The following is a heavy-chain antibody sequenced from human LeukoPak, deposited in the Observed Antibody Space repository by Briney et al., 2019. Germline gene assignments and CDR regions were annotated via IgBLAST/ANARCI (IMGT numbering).Heavy chain of an antibody. D-gene: IGHD3-10*01. J-gene: IGHJ4*02. Sequence: GGSLRLSCAACVFTFPIYCMSSARQAPGKGLEWVSYISSSSSTKNYADSVKGRFAISRDNAKNSLNLQMNSLRAEETAVYYCAIYHSDSHDSGSYSGDLDYWGQGTLVTVSS. V-gene: IGHV3-48*01. CDR3: AIYHSDSHDSGSYSGDLDY. CDR2: ISSSSSTK. CDR1: VFTFPIYC.